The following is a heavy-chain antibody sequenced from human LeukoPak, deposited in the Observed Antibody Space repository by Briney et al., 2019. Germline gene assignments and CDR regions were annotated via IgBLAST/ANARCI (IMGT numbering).Heavy chain of an antibody. V-gene: IGHV3-49*03. CDR2: IRSKAYGGTT. J-gene: IGHJ4*02. D-gene: IGHD1-7*01. CDR3: ARDLSGNYTIDY. Sequence: GGSLRLSCTASGFTFGDYAMSWFRQAPGKGLEWVGFIRSKAYGGTTEYAASVKGRFTISRDNAKNSLYLQMNSLRAEDTAVYYCARDLSGNYTIDYWGQGTLVTVSS. CDR1: GFTFGDYA.